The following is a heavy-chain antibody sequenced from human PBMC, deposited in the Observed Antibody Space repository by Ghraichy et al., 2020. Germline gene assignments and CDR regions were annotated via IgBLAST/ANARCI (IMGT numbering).Heavy chain of an antibody. Sequence: LETLSLTCTVSGGSISSYYWSWIRQPPGKGLEWIGYIYYSGSTNYNPSLKSRVTISVDTSKNQFSLKLSSVTAADTAVYYCARGGGYSNYDFDYWGQGTLVTVSS. CDR3: ARGGGYSNYDFDY. CDR1: GGSISSYY. CDR2: IYYSGST. V-gene: IGHV4-59*01. D-gene: IGHD4-11*01. J-gene: IGHJ4*02.